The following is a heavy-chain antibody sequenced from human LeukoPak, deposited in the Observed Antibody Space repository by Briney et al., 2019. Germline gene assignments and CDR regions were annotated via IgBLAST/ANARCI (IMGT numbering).Heavy chain of an antibody. CDR2: IYTSGST. CDR3: ARALGYYYMDV. CDR1: GYSISSGYY. V-gene: IGHV4-4*07. J-gene: IGHJ6*03. Sequence: PSETLSLTCAVSGYSISSGYYWSWIRQPAGKGLEWIGRIYTSGSTNYNPSLKSRVTMSVDTSKNQFSLKLSSVTAADTAVYYCARALGYYYMDVWGKGTTVTVSS. D-gene: IGHD7-27*01.